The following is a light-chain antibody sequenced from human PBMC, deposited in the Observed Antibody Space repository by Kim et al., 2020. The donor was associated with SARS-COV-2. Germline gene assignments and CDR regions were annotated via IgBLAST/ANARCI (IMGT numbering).Light chain of an antibody. Sequence: EVVLTQSPPTLSLSPGERATLSCRASQSVTTYLAWYQQRPGQAPRLLIYDASNRASGIPARFSGSGYGTDFTLTISSLEPDDFAVYYCHQRSAWPLTFGGGTKLEIK. J-gene: IGKJ4*01. V-gene: IGKV3-11*01. CDR1: QSVTTY. CDR2: DAS. CDR3: HQRSAWPLT.